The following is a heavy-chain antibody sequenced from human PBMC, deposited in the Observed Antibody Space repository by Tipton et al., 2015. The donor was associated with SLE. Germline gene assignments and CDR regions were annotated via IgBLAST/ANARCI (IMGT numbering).Heavy chain of an antibody. CDR1: GGSISSNSYY. CDR3: ARDRPRLRFKSGAFDM. J-gene: IGHJ3*02. CDR2: INHSGST. D-gene: IGHD4-17*01. Sequence: LRLSCTVSGGSISSNSYYWGWIRQPPGKGLEWIGEINHSGSTNYNPSLKSRVTISVDTSKNQFSLKLSSVTAADTAVYYCARDRPRLRFKSGAFDMWGQGIMVTVSS. V-gene: IGHV4-39*07.